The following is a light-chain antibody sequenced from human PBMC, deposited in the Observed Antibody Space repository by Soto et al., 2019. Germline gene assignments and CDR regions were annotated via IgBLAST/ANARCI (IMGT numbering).Light chain of an antibody. V-gene: IGKV1-17*01. Sequence: DIQMTQSPSSLSASVGDRVTITCRASQGIRDALGWYQQKPGKVPKRLIYSASSLQNGVPSRFSGSGSETVFTLTISSLQPEDFATYFCVQHSDYPFTFGKGTRLEI. CDR2: SAS. CDR1: QGIRDA. CDR3: VQHSDYPFT. J-gene: IGKJ2*01.